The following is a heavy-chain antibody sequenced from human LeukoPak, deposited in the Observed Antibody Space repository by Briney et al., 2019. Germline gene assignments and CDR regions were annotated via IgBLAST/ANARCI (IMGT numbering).Heavy chain of an antibody. J-gene: IGHJ4*02. Sequence: PGRSLRLPCAASGFTFSSYGMHWVRQAPGKGLEWVAVISYDGSNKYYADSVKGRFTISRDNSKNTLYLQMNSLRAEDTAVYYCAKGFDFWSGPFDYWGQGTLVTVSS. V-gene: IGHV3-30*18. CDR2: ISYDGSNK. CDR1: GFTFSSYG. CDR3: AKGFDFWSGPFDY. D-gene: IGHD3-3*01.